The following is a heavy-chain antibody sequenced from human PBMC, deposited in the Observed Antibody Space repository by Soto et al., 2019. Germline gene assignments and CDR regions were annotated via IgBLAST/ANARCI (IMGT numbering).Heavy chain of an antibody. Sequence: PSETLSLTCTVSGGSISSTRHYWGWIRQPPGKGLQWIGSLYYSGSTYYNPSLKSRVTISVDTFKKQFSLRLNSVPATDAAIYYGARLVAKHGSSAGWFEPWGKGSLVT. J-gene: IGHJ5*02. D-gene: IGHD6-6*01. CDR1: GGSISSTRHY. CDR3: ARLVAKHGSSAGWFEP. CDR2: LYYSGST. V-gene: IGHV4-39*01.